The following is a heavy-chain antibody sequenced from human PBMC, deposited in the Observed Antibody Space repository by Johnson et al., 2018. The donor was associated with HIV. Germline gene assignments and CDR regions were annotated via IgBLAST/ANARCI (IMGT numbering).Heavy chain of an antibody. Sequence: VQLVESGGGVIRPGGSLRLSCAASGFTFDDYGMSWVRQAPGKGLEWVSGISWNSGSIGYADSVKGRFTISRDNSKNTLYLQMKSLKNEDTAVYYCTTAWGGYFQELPDAFDIWGQGTMVTVAS. CDR3: TTAWGGYFQELPDAFDI. CDR1: GFTFDDYG. J-gene: IGHJ3*02. D-gene: IGHD3-3*01. CDR2: ISWNSGSI. V-gene: IGHV3-20*04.